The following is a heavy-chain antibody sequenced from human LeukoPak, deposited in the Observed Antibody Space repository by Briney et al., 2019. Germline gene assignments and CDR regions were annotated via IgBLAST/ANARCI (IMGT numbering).Heavy chain of an antibody. Sequence: GGSLRLSCAASGFTFSSYWMSWVRQAPGKGLEWVANIKQDGSEKYYVDSVKGRFTISRDNAKNSPYLQMNSLRAEDTAVYFCARDLGQWLAREYYYYMDVWGKGTTVTVSS. V-gene: IGHV3-7*01. CDR3: ARDLGQWLAREYYYYMDV. CDR1: GFTFSSYW. J-gene: IGHJ6*03. CDR2: IKQDGSEK. D-gene: IGHD6-19*01.